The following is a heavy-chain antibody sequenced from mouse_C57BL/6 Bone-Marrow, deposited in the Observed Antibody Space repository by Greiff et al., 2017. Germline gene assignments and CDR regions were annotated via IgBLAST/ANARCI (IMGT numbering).Heavy chain of an antibody. CDR2: INPYNGGT. CDR3: ASITTVVARDY. J-gene: IGHJ2*01. CDR1: GYTFTDYY. V-gene: IGHV1-19*01. Sequence: VQLQQSGPVLVKPGASVKMSCKASGYTFTDYYMNWVKQSHGKSLEWIGVINPYNGGTSYNQKFKGKATLTVDKSSSTAYRELNSRTSEDSAVYYCASITTVVARDYWGQGTTLTVSS. D-gene: IGHD1-1*01.